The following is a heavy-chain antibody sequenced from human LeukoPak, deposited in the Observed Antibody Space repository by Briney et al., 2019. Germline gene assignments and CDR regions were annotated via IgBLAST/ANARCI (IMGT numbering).Heavy chain of an antibody. J-gene: IGHJ4*02. CDR1: VFTFSSYW. Sequence: PGGSLRLSCAASVFTFSSYWMHWVRQAPGKGRVWVSRINSDGSSTSYADSVKGRFTISRDNAKNTLYLQMNSLRAGDTAVYYCVDGDYNDWGQGTLVTVSS. CDR3: VDGDYND. D-gene: IGHD4-17*01. V-gene: IGHV3-74*01. CDR2: INSDGSST.